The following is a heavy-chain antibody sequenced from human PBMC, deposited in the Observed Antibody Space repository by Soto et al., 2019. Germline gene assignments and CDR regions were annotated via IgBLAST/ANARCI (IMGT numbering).Heavy chain of an antibody. V-gene: IGHV3-30*18. D-gene: IGHD2-2*01. J-gene: IGHJ4*02. CDR2: ISYDGSKK. CDR1: GFTFSNHG. CDR3: AKERMDQYKLLPFFDY. Sequence: GGSLRLSCAASGFTFSNHGMHWVRQAPGKGLEWVAVISYDGSKKYYADSVKGRFTISRDNSKNTLYLQMNSLRAEDTAVYYCAKERMDQYKLLPFFDYWGQGTLVTVSS.